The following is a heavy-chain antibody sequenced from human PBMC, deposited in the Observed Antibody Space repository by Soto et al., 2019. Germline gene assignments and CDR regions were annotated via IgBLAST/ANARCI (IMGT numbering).Heavy chain of an antibody. D-gene: IGHD1-1*01. CDR3: ARTITGYFWAGAY. CDR1: GFTFNMYA. CDR2: IGGSGTKT. J-gene: IGHJ4*02. V-gene: IGHV3-23*01. Sequence: GWSLRLSCAASGFTFNMYAMSLVRQAPGKGLEWVSGIGGSGTKTYYADFVKGRFTISRDNSKNTLYLQMDSLRAEDTAIYYCARTITGYFWAGAYWGEGTLVTVSS.